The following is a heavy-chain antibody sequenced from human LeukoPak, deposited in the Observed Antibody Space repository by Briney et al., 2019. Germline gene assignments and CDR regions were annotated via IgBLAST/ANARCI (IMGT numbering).Heavy chain of an antibody. Sequence: AASVKVSCKASGYSFPSYGITWVRQAPGQGLEWMGRISVYNGHTTYAQNFQGRVTMTTDTSTSTAYMELRSLRSDDTAVYYCARDMRGYYDTNYYLDYWGQGTLVTVSS. J-gene: IGHJ4*02. CDR3: ARDMRGYYDTNYYLDY. CDR2: ISVYNGHT. CDR1: GYSFPSYG. D-gene: IGHD3-22*01. V-gene: IGHV1-18*01.